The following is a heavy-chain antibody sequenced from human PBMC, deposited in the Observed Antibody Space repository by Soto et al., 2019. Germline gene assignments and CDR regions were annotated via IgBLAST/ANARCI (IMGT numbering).Heavy chain of an antibody. D-gene: IGHD3-9*01. V-gene: IGHV3-23*01. CDR2: ISGSGGST. CDR3: AKAANYDILTGYYYYYYGMDV. J-gene: IGHJ6*02. CDR1: GFTFSSYA. Sequence: LSLTCAASGFTFSSYAMSWVRQAPGKGLEWVSAISGSGGSTYYADSVKGRFTISRDNSKNTLYLQMNSLRAEDTAVYYCAKAANYDILTGYYYYYYGMDVWGQGTTVTVSS.